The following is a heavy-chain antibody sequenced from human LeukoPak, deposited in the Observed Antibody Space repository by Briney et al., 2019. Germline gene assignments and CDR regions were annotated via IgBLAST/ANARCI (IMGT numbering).Heavy chain of an antibody. CDR3: AKVRYDFWSGPFDP. J-gene: IGHJ5*02. CDR1: GFTFSSYS. D-gene: IGHD3-3*01. Sequence: PGGSLRLSCAASGFTFSSYSMNWVRQAPGKGLEWVSAISGSGGSTYYADSVKGRFTISRDNSKNTLYLQMNSLRAEDTAVYYCAKVRYDFWSGPFDPWGQGTLVTVSS. CDR2: ISGSGGST. V-gene: IGHV3-23*01.